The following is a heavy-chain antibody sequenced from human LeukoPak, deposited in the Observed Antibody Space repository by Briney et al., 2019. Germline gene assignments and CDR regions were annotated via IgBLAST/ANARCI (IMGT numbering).Heavy chain of an antibody. J-gene: IGHJ6*02. Sequence: PGGSLRLSCAASGFTVSSNYMSWVRQAPGKGLEWVSSISSSSSYIYYADSVKGRFTISRDNAKNSLYLQMNSLRAEDTAVYYCARDLRWVYYYGMDVWGQGTTVTVSS. V-gene: IGHV3-21*01. CDR2: ISSSSSYI. D-gene: IGHD2-21*01. CDR3: ARDLRWVYYYGMDV. CDR1: GFTVSSNY.